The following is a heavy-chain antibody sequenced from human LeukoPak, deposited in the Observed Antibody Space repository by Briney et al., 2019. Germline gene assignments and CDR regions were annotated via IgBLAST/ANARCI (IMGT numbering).Heavy chain of an antibody. CDR2: ISGSGGST. D-gene: IGHD3-22*01. V-gene: IGHV3-23*01. CDR3: AKSAYYDASGYYREYYFDY. Sequence: GGSLRLSCAASGFSFSGYAMSRVRQAPGKGLEWVSSISGSGGSTHYADSVKGRFTISRDKTKNTLYMQMNSLRAEDTAVYYCAKSAYYDASGYYREYYFDYWGQGTLVTVSS. J-gene: IGHJ4*02. CDR1: GFSFSGYA.